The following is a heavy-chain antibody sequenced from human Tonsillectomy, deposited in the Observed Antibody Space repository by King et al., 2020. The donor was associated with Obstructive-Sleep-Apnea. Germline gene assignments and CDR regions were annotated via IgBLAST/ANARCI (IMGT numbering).Heavy chain of an antibody. J-gene: IGHJ5*02. V-gene: IGHV1-18*04. D-gene: IGHD3-10*01. CDR3: ARDPLINMCRGVITGNNWFDP. CDR1: GYTFTSYG. CDR2: ISPYNGNR. Sequence: VQLVESGAEVKKPGASVKVSCKASGYTFTSYGISWVRQAPGQGLEWKGWISPYNGNRNYSQKLQGRVAMTADTTTSTAYLELRSLRSDDTAVYYCARDPLINMCRGVITGNNWFDPWGQGTLVTVSS.